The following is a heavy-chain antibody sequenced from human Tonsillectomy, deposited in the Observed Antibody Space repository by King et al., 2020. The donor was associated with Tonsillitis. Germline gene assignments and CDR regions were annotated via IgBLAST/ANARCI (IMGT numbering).Heavy chain of an antibody. D-gene: IGHD3-9*01. CDR3: AKDAVNPSYDIFGYFDY. Sequence: VQLVESGGGLVQPGGSLRLSCAASGFTFSSYAMSWVRQAPGKGLEWVSAISGRGGSTYYADSVKGRFTISRDNSKNTLYLQMNSLRAEDTAVYYCAKDAVNPSYDIFGYFDYWGQGTLVTVSS. CDR2: ISGRGGST. CDR1: GFTFSSYA. V-gene: IGHV3-23*04. J-gene: IGHJ4*02.